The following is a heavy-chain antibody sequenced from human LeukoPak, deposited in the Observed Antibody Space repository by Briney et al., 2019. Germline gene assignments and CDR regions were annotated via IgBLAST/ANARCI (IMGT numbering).Heavy chain of an antibody. CDR3: ARGGYGDYRSYYYYMDV. V-gene: IGHV1-8*01. J-gene: IGHJ6*03. D-gene: IGHD4-17*01. CDR1: GYTFISYD. CDR2: MNPNSGNT. Sequence: ASVKVSCKASGYTFISYDINWVRQATGQGLEWMGWMNPNSGNTGYAQKFQGRVTMTRNTSISTAYMELSSLRSEDTAVHYCARGGYGDYRSYYYYMDVWGKGTTVTVSS.